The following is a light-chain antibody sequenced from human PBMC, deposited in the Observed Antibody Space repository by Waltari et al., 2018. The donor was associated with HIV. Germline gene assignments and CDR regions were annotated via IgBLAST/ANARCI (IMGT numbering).Light chain of an antibody. CDR1: QSLLHNNGNNY. CDR2: LAS. V-gene: IGKV2-28*01. Sequence: DIAMIQSPDSLAVSPGEPASISCRSSQSLLHNNGNNYLDWYIQRPGQAPELLIYLASRRASGVPDRIAGSGSGTDFILKISRVEPEDVGVYYCMHGQQTPVFGQGTQVEV. J-gene: IGKJ1*01. CDR3: MHGQQTPV.